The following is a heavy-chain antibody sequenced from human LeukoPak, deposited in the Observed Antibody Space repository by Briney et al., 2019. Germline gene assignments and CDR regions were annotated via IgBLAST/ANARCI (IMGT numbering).Heavy chain of an antibody. Sequence: GGPLRLSCAASGFTFSSYGMHWVRQAPGKGLEWVAFIRCDGSNKYYADSVKGRFTISRDNSKNTLYLQMNSLRAEDTAVYYCANSLDYWGQGTLVTVSS. CDR3: ANSLDY. CDR1: GFTFSSYG. J-gene: IGHJ4*02. CDR2: IRCDGSNK. V-gene: IGHV3-30*02.